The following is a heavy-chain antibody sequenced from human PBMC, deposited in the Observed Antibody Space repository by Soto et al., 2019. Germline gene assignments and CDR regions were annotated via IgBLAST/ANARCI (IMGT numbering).Heavy chain of an antibody. J-gene: IGHJ3*02. CDR2: IYYSGST. Sequence: LSLTCTVSGGSISSSNYYWGWIRQPPGKGLEWIGSIYYSGSTSYNSSLKSRVTISVDTSENQFSLRLSSVTAADRAVYYCASPTLGAFDIWGQGTMVTVSS. V-gene: IGHV4-39*01. CDR1: GGSISSSNYY. D-gene: IGHD3-16*01. CDR3: ASPTLGAFDI.